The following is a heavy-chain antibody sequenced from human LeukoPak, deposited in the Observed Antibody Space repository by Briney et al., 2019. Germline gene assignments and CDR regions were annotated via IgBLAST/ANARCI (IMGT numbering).Heavy chain of an antibody. CDR3: AREVASGYCIDGVCPPFGY. CDR1: GYTFTGHY. J-gene: IGHJ4*02. V-gene: IGHV1-2*02. Sequence: ASVRVSCKASGYTFTGHYLHWVRQAPGQGLEWMGWIDPHSGDTNYAQKFQGRVPMTRDTSITTAYMELSRLTSDDTAVYYCAREVASGYCIDGVCPPFGYWGQGTLVTASS. CDR2: IDPHSGDT. D-gene: IGHD2-8*01.